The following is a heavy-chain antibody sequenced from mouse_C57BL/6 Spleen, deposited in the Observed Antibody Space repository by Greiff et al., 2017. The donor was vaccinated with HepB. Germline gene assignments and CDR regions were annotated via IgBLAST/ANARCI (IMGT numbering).Heavy chain of an antibody. CDR1: GYSITSGYY. CDR2: ISYDGSN. Sequence: EVQLQESGPGLVKPSQSLSLTCSVTGYSITSGYYWNWIRQFPGNKLEWMGYISYDGSNNYNPSLKNRISITRDTSKNQFFLKLNSVTTEDTATYYCPREALTGTVYYAMDYWGQGTSVTVSS. D-gene: IGHD4-1*01. V-gene: IGHV3-6*01. J-gene: IGHJ4*01. CDR3: PREALTGTVYYAMDY.